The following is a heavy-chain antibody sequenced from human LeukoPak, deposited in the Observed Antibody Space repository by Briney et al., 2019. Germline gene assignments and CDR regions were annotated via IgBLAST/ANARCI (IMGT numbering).Heavy chain of an antibody. D-gene: IGHD6-13*01. J-gene: IGHJ1*01. Sequence: SETLSLTCTVSGGSISSGGYYWSWIRQPPGKGLEWIGYIYHSGSTYYNPSLKSRVTISVDRSKNQFSLKLSSVTAADTAVYYCARGSPLNGIAAAGKYFQHWGQGTLVTVSS. V-gene: IGHV4-30-2*01. CDR2: IYHSGST. CDR3: ARGSPLNGIAAAGKYFQH. CDR1: GGSISSGGYY.